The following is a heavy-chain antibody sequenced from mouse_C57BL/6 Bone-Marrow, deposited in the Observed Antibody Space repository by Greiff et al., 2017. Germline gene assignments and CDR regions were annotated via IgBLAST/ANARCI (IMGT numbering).Heavy chain of an antibody. D-gene: IGHD2-1*01. J-gene: IGHJ1*03. CDR3: AHGNYFYWYCAV. CDR1: GYTFTSYW. Sequence: QVQLKQPGAELVKPGASVKLSCKASGYTFTSYWMHWVKQRPGRGLEWIGRIDPNSGGTKYNEKFKSKATLAVDKPSSTAYMQLSSLTSEDSAVNYCAHGNYFYWYCAVWGTGTTVTVSS. V-gene: IGHV1-72*01. CDR2: IDPNSGGT.